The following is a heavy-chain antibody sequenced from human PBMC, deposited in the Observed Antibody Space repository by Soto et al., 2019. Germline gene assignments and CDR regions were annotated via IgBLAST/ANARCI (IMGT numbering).Heavy chain of an antibody. CDR1: GYTFTSYA. Sequence: ASVKVSCKASGYTFTSYAIHWVRQAPGQRLEWMGWINAGSGNAKYSQEFQDRVTLTRDTSASIVYMELSSLRAEDTAVYYCAKSYGSGSYYNTVLGPNWFDPWGQGTLVTVSS. CDR3: AKSYGSGSYYNTVLGPNWFDP. D-gene: IGHD3-10*01. CDR2: INAGSGNA. J-gene: IGHJ5*02. V-gene: IGHV1-3*03.